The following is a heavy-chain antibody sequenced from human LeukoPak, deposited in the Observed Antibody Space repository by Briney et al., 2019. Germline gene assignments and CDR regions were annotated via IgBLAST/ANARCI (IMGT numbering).Heavy chain of an antibody. V-gene: IGHV1-2*02. Sequence: ASVKVSCKASGYTFTGYYIHWVRQAPGQGLEWMGWVNPNSGGTNYIQNFQGRVTMTRGTSISTAYMELSRLRSDDTAVYYCARSTSPHENEYFEHWGQGTLVTVSS. D-gene: IGHD2/OR15-2a*01. J-gene: IGHJ1*01. CDR1: GYTFTGYY. CDR2: VNPNSGGT. CDR3: ARSTSPHENEYFEH.